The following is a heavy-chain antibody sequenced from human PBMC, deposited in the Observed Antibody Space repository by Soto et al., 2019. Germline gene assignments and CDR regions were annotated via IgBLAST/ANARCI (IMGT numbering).Heavy chain of an antibody. CDR1: GFTFSSYW. CDR2: INSDGSST. V-gene: IGHV3-74*01. CDR3: ARGSLETTVTTLIDY. Sequence: GGSLRLSCAASGFTFSSYWMHWVRQAPGKGLVWVSRINSDGSSTSYADSVKGRFTISRDNAKNTLYLQMNSLRAEDTAVYYCARGSLETTVTTLIDYWGQGTLVTVSS. J-gene: IGHJ4*02. D-gene: IGHD4-17*01.